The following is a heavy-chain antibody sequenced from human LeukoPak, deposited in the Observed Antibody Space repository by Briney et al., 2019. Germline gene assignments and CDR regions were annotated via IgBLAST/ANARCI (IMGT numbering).Heavy chain of an antibody. Sequence: GGSLRLSCAASGFTFSSYAMSWVRQAPGKGLEWVSAISGSGGSTYYADSVKGRFTISRDNSKNTLYLQMNSLRVEDTAVYYCARVFGVVIRTYYYYTMDVWGQGTTVTVSS. J-gene: IGHJ6*02. V-gene: IGHV3-23*01. D-gene: IGHD3-3*01. CDR2: ISGSGGST. CDR1: GFTFSSYA. CDR3: ARVFGVVIRTYYYYTMDV.